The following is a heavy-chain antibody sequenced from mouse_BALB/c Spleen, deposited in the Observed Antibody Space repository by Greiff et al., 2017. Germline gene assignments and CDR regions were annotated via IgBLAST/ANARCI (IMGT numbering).Heavy chain of an antibody. CDR2: INPYNDGT. CDR1: GYTFTSYV. CDR3: ARELGRAWFAY. D-gene: IGHD4-1*01. Sequence: EVQLQQSGPELVKPGASVKMSCKASGYTFTSYVLHWVKQKPGQGLEWIGYINPYNDGTKYNEKFKGKATLTSDKSSSTAYMELSSLTSEDSAVYYCARELGRAWFAYWGQGTLVTVSA. J-gene: IGHJ3*01. V-gene: IGHV1-14*01.